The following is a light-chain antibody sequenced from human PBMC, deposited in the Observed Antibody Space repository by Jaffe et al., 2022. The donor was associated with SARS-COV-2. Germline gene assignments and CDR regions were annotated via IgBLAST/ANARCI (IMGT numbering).Light chain of an antibody. J-gene: IGKJ1*01. CDR1: QSVLSSSNNMNY. CDR3: QQYYRSPRT. Sequence: DIVMTQSPDSLAVSLGERATINCKSSQSVLSSSNNMNYLAWYQQKPGQPPKLFISWASTRESGVPDRFSGSGSGTDFTLTISSLQAEDVAVYYCQQYYRSPRTFGQGTKVEIK. V-gene: IGKV4-1*01. CDR2: WAS.